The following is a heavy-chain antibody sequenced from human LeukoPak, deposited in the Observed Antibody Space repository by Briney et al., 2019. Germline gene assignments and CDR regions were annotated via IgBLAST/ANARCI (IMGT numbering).Heavy chain of an antibody. V-gene: IGHV1-8*01. J-gene: IGHJ4*02. D-gene: IGHD6-19*01. Sequence: ASVTVSCKASVYTFTSCDINWVRQATGQGGEWMGWMNPNSGNTGYGQSFQGRITMTRDISIGTAYMELSNLTSEDTAIYYCTRGSSGRRDNWGQGTLVTVSA. CDR1: VYTFTSCD. CDR3: TRGSSGRRDN. CDR2: MNPNSGNT.